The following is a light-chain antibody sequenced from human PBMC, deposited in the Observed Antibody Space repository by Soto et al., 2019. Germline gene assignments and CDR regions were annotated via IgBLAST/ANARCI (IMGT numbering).Light chain of an antibody. CDR1: QSVNSN. CDR3: QQYNKWPLT. J-gene: IGKJ4*01. CDR2: EAS. V-gene: IGKV3D-15*01. Sequence: EVVMTQSPATLSVSPGDRATLSCRASQSVNSNLAWYQLKPGQAPRLLIYEASTRATGIPARFSGSGSGTEFTLTISSLQSEDFAVYYCQQYNKWPLTFGGGTKVEIK.